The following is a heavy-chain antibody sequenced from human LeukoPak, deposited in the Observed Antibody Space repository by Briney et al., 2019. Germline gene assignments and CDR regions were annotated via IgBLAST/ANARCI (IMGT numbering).Heavy chain of an antibody. CDR2: IKEDGSEK. V-gene: IGHV3-7*01. D-gene: IGHD6-13*01. CDR1: GFTFSNYW. Sequence: GGSLSLFCAASGFTFSNYWMSWGRQAPGKGLEWVANIKEDGSEKYYVDSVKGRFTISRDNARNSLYLQMNSLRAEDTAVYYCASGRQLGYWGQGTLVTVSS. J-gene: IGHJ4*02. CDR3: ASGRQLGY.